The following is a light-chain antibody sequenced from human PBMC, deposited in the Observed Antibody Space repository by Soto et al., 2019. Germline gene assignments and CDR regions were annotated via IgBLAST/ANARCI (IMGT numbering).Light chain of an antibody. V-gene: IGLV2-14*01. CDR1: SSDVGGYIY. CDR2: NVS. Sequence: QSALTQPASVSGSPGQSITISCTGTSSDVGGYIYVSWYQQHPGKAPKLIIYNVSNRPSGVSNRFSASKSGNTASLTISGLQAEDEADYYCSSYTTSGTWVFGGGTKLTVL. CDR3: SSYTTSGTWV. J-gene: IGLJ3*02.